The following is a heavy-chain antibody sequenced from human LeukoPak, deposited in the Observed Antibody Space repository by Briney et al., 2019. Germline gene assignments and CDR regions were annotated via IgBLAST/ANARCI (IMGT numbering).Heavy chain of an antibody. V-gene: IGHV3-7*01. Sequence: GGSLRLSCAASGFSFSYYWMSWVRQAPGKGLEWVANTKEDGSGSSYVDSVKGRFTISRDNAKNSLYLQMNSLRAEGTAVYYCAKGGVVGTRYYFDSWGQGTLVTVSS. CDR2: TKEDGSGS. CDR1: GFSFSYYW. D-gene: IGHD2-15*01. CDR3: AKGGVVGTRYYFDS. J-gene: IGHJ4*02.